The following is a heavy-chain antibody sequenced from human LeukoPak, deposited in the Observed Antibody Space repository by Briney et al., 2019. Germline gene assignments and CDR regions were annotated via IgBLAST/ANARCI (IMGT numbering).Heavy chain of an antibody. Sequence: ASVKVSCKASGYTFTSYGISWVRQDPGQGLEWMGWISAYNGNTNYAQKLQGRVTMTTDTSTSTAYMELRSLRSDDTAVYYCARVQQWLVPRYYFDYWGQGTLVTVSS. CDR3: ARVQQWLVPRYYFDY. J-gene: IGHJ4*02. CDR2: ISAYNGNT. CDR1: GYTFTSYG. D-gene: IGHD6-19*01. V-gene: IGHV1-18*01.